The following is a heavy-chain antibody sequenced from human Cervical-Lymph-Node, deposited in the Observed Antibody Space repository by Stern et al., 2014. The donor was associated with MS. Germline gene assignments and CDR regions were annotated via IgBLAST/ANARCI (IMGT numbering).Heavy chain of an antibody. CDR3: AKAKRGYFGHIDF. CDR2: ISDDGSVK. Sequence: VQLEESGGGVVQPGRSLRLSCEASGFIFTNYGMHWVRQAPGKGLDWVAVISDDGSVKYYSASAKGRFDISRDNSKQTVHLQMNSLTPEDTGLYYCAKAKRGYFGHIDFWGQGTLVSVSS. CDR1: GFIFTNYG. J-gene: IGHJ4*02. V-gene: IGHV3-30*18. D-gene: IGHD3-9*01.